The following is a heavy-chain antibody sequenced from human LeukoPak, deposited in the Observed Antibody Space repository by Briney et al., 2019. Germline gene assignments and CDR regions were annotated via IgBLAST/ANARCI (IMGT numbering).Heavy chain of an antibody. D-gene: IGHD2-2*02. CDR1: GGSISSYY. CDR2: IYTSGST. V-gene: IGHV4-4*09. J-gene: IGHJ5*02. CDR3: ARQSAAIPRSWFDP. Sequence: SETLSLTCTVSGGSISSYYWSWIRQPPGKGLEWIGYIYTSGSTNYNPSLKSRVTISVDTSKNQFSLKLSSVTAADTAAYYWARQSAAIPRSWFDPWGQGTLVTVS.